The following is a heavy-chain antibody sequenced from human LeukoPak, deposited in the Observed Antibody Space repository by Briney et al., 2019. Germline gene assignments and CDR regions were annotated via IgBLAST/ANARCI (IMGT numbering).Heavy chain of an antibody. Sequence: PSETLSLTCAVYGGSFSGYYWSWIRQPPGKGLEWIGEINHSGSTNYNPSLKSRVTISVDTSKNQFSLKLSSVTAADTAVYYCARGAANPIVVVPAAVFDLRGRGTLVTVSS. CDR1: GGSFSGYY. J-gene: IGHJ2*01. D-gene: IGHD2-2*01. CDR2: INHSGST. V-gene: IGHV4-34*01. CDR3: ARGAANPIVVVPAAVFDL.